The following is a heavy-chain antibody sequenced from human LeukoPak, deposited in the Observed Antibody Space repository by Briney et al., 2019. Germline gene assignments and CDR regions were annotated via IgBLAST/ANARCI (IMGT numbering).Heavy chain of an antibody. Sequence: ASVKVSCKASGYTFTGYYMHWVRQAPGQGLEWMGWINPNSGGTNYAQKFQGRVTMTRDTSFSTAYMELSRLRSDDTAVYYCARDYVLAYYYGMDVWGQGTTVTVSS. V-gene: IGHV1-2*02. CDR1: GYTFTGYY. CDR3: ARDYVLAYYYGMDV. D-gene: IGHD3-16*01. CDR2: INPNSGGT. J-gene: IGHJ6*02.